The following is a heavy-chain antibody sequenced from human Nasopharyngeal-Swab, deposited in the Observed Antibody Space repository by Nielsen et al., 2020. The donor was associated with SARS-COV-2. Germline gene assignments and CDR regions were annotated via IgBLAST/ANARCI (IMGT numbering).Heavy chain of an antibody. D-gene: IGHD3-10*01. V-gene: IGHV1-2*04. Sequence: ASVKVSCKASGYTFTGYYMHWVRQAPGQGLEWMGWINPNSGGTNYAQKFQGWVTMTRDTSISTAYMELRRLRSDDTAVYYCARGGVLLWFGELLKPIYYYYYGMDVWGQGTTVTVSS. J-gene: IGHJ6*02. CDR2: INPNSGGT. CDR3: ARGGVLLWFGELLKPIYYYYYGMDV. CDR1: GYTFTGYY.